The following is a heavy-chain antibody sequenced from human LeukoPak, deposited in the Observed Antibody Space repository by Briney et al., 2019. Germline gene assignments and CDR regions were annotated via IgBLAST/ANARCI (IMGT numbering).Heavy chain of an antibody. CDR3: ARTPSLYNPSSSVQHFDY. D-gene: IGHD1-14*01. Sequence: PSEILSLTCTVSGDSVSRSNYFWGWIRQPPGKGLEWIGSLYYSGSTYYNPSLESRVTISVDTSKNQFSLKLSSVTAADTAVYYCARTPSLYNPSSSVQHFDYWGQGTLVTVSS. CDR2: LYYSGST. CDR1: GDSVSRSNYF. V-gene: IGHV4-39*01. J-gene: IGHJ4*02.